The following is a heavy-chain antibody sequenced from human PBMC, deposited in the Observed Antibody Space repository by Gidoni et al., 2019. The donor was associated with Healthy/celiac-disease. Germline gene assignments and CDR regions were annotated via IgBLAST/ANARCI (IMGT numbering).Heavy chain of an antibody. Sequence: EVQLVESGGVVVQPGGYLSLSCAASGSHFADYTMTWVRQAPGNGLEWVSLMSWDGGSTYYADAVKGRFTISRDNSKNSLYLQMNSLRTEDTALYYCAKDGGGGYCTNGVCRPEYYFDYWGQGTLVTVSS. J-gene: IGHJ4*02. V-gene: IGHV3-43*01. CDR3: AKDGGGGYCTNGVCRPEYYFDY. D-gene: IGHD2-8*01. CDR2: MSWDGGST. CDR1: GSHFADYT.